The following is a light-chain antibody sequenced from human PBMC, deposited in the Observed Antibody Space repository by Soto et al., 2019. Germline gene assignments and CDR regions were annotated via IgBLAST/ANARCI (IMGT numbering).Light chain of an antibody. CDR1: QSADTY. Sequence: EIVLTQSPDILSLSPGERATLSCRASQSADTYLAWYQQKPGQPPRLLIYDASKRATGIPPRFSGSGSGTDFTLTISSLEPDDFAHYYCQQRSHWLPTFGGGTKVE. V-gene: IGKV3-11*01. CDR3: QQRSHWLPT. CDR2: DAS. J-gene: IGKJ4*01.